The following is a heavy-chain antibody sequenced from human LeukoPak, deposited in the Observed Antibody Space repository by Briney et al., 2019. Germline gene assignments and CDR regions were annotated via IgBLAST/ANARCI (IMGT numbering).Heavy chain of an antibody. CDR3: AKPYDYSNYGHYGMDV. Sequence: PGGSLRLSCAASGFTFSNYAINWVRQAPGKGLEWVSAISGSGSSTYYADSVKGRSTISRDNSKNTLYLQMNSLRAEDTAVYYCAKPYDYSNYGHYGMDVWGQGTTVTVSS. D-gene: IGHD4-4*01. V-gene: IGHV3-23*01. CDR2: ISGSGSST. CDR1: GFTFSNYA. J-gene: IGHJ6*02.